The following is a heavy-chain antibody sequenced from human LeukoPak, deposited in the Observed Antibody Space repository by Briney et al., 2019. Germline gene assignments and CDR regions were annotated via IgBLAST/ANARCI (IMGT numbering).Heavy chain of an antibody. CDR1: GGSISSYY. J-gene: IGHJ4*02. CDR2: IYYSGST. Sequence: SETLSLTCTVSGGSISSYYWSWIRQPPGKGLEWIGYIYYSGSTNYNPSLKSRVTISVDTSKNQFSLKLSSVTAADTAVYYCAREYPSGYYFDYWGQGTLVTVSS. V-gene: IGHV4-59*01. CDR3: AREYPSGYYFDY. D-gene: IGHD2-2*01.